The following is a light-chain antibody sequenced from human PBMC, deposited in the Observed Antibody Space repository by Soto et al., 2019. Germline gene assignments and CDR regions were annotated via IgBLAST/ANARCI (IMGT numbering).Light chain of an antibody. Sequence: EIVLTQSPGTLSLSPGERATLSCRASQSVSSSYLAWYQQKPGQAPRLLIYDASNRATGVPARFSGSGSETDFTLTISRLEPEDFAVYYCQHRMNWPLTFGQGTRLEIK. CDR1: QSVSSSY. CDR3: QHRMNWPLT. CDR2: DAS. J-gene: IGKJ5*01. V-gene: IGKV3D-20*02.